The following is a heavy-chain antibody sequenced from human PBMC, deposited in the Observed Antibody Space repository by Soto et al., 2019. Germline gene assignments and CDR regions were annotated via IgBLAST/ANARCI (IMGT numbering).Heavy chain of an antibody. D-gene: IGHD3-16*01. CDR2: IYYSGST. J-gene: IGHJ6*02. V-gene: IGHV4-39*01. CDR3: ARLEESGEVSSNYYYYYGMDV. CDR1: GCSISSSSYY. Sequence: SETLSLTCTVSGCSISSSSYYWGWIRQPPGKGLEWFGSIYYSGSTYYNPSLKSRVTISVDTSKNQFSLKLSSVTAADTAVYYCARLEESGEVSSNYYYYYGMDVWGQGTTVTVSS.